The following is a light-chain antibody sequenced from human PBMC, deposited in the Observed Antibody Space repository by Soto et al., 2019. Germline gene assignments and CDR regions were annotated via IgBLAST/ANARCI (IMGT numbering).Light chain of an antibody. J-gene: IGKJ3*01. CDR3: QQFNNYLFT. Sequence: AIQLTQSPSSLSACVGDRVTITCRASQGISSALAWYQQKPGKAPKLLIYDASSLESGVPSRFSGSGSGTDFTLTISSLQPEDFVTYYCQQFNNYLFTFGPGTKVDIK. V-gene: IGKV1D-13*01. CDR1: QGISSA. CDR2: DAS.